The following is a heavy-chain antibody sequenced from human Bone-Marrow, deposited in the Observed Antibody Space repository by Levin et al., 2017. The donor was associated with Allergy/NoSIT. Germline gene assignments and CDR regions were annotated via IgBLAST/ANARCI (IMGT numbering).Heavy chain of an antibody. D-gene: IGHD2-21*02. J-gene: IGHJ4*02. Sequence: LRLSCTVSGGSISSSGYHWTWLRPYPNTGLDWIGYISYRGSTYSNPSLESRLTMSIDTSEQHFSLNLTSVSAADTAIYYCARLDGDCVDCWGQGALVTVAS. V-gene: IGHV4-31*03. CDR2: ISYRGST. CDR3: ARLDGDCVDC. CDR1: GGSISSSGYH.